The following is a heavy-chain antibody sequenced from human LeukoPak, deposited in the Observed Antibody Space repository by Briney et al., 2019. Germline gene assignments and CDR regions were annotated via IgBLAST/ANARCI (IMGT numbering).Heavy chain of an antibody. Sequence: ASVKVSCKASGYTFTGYYMHWVRQAPGQGLEWMGWINPHSGGTNYAQKFQGRVTMTRDTSISTAYMELSRLRSDDTAVYYCARGATGQSPLDPWGQGTLVTVSS. CDR1: GYTFTGYY. CDR2: INPHSGGT. D-gene: IGHD2-15*01. J-gene: IGHJ5*02. CDR3: ARGATGQSPLDP. V-gene: IGHV1-2*02.